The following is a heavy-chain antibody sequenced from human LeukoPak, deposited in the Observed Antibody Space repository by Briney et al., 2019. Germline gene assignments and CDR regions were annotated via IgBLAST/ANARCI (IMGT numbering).Heavy chain of an antibody. D-gene: IGHD1-1*01. CDR2: TRNKANSYTT. V-gene: IGHV3-72*01. Sequence: GGSLRLSCAASGFTFSDHYMDWVRQAPGKGLEWVGRTRNKANSYTTEYAASVKGRFTISRDDSKNSLYLQMNSLKTEDTAVYYCARGGTGTGPYGMDVWGKGTTVTVPS. CDR1: GFTFSDHY. J-gene: IGHJ6*04. CDR3: ARGGTGTGPYGMDV.